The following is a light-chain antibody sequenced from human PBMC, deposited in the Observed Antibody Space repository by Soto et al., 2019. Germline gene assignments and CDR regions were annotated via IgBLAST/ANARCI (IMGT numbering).Light chain of an antibody. J-gene: IGLJ1*01. CDR1: ASDIGGYSF. V-gene: IGLV2-8*01. CDR3: SAHGGTNPSV. Sequence: QSALTQPPSASGSPGQSVAISCTGTASDIGGYSFVSWYQQHPGKAPKLLIYDVNKRPSGVPDRFSGSKSGNTASLTVSGLQAEDEAEYYCSAHGGTNPSVFGTGTKLTVL. CDR2: DVN.